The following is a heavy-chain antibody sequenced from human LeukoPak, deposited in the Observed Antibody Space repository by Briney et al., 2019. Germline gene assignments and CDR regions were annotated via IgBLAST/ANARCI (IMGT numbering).Heavy chain of an antibody. D-gene: IGHD2-21*02. CDR3: AKDRHYCGGDCYYYYYYGMDV. CDR1: GFTFSTYG. V-gene: IGHV3-30*18. Sequence: GGSLRLSCAASGFTFSTYGMHWVRQAPGKGLEWVAVISYDGSNEYYADSVKGRFTISRDNSKNTLYLQMSSLRAEDTAVYYCAKDRHYCGGDCYYYYYYGMDVWGQGTTVTVSS. CDR2: ISYDGSNE. J-gene: IGHJ6*02.